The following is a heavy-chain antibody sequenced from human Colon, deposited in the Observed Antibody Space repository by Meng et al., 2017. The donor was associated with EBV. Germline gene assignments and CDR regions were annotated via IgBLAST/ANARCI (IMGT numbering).Heavy chain of an antibody. V-gene: IGHV4-34*01. J-gene: IGHJ4*02. Sequence: QVHLQQWGAGLSKPSETLSFTCAVSGGSFSDYYWNCLRQPPGKGLEWIGEINQSGITNYNPSLKSRVTISIDTSKNQFSLKLSSVTAADTAIYYCARRLAALDYWGQGTLVTVSS. CDR3: ARRLAALDY. CDR1: GGSFSDYY. CDR2: INQSGIT. D-gene: IGHD6-19*01.